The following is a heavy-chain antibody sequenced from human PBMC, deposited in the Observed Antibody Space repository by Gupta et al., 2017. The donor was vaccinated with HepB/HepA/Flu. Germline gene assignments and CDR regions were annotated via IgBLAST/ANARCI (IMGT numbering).Heavy chain of an antibody. CDR2: ISSSGSTI. Sequence: QVQLVGSGGGLVKPGGALRLSCAASGFTCSVYYMSWISKAPGKGLEWVSYISSSGSTIYYADAVKGRFTLPRDNAKTSLSLQMNRLRAEDTAVYYCARDHAAVAGTGFDYWGQGYLVTASS. CDR3: ARDHAAVAGTGFDY. CDR1: GFTCSVYY. J-gene: IGHJ4*02. V-gene: IGHV3-11*04. D-gene: IGHD6-19*01.